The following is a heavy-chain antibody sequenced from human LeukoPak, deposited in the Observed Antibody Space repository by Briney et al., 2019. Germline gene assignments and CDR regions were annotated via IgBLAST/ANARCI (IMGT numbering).Heavy chain of an antibody. CDR1: GFTFSSYS. CDR2: ISSSSSYI. J-gene: IGHJ6*03. Sequence: PGGSLRLSCAASGFTFSSYSMYWVRQAPGKGLEWVSSISSSSSYIYYADSVKGRFTISRDNAKNSLYLQMNSLRAEDTAVYYCAREGVYARGAPYYYYYYYMDVWGKGTTVTVSS. CDR3: AREGVYARGAPYYYYYYYMDV. V-gene: IGHV3-21*01. D-gene: IGHD2-8*01.